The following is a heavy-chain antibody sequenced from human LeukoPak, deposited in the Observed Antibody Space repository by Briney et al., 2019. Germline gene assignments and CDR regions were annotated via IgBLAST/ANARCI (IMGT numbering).Heavy chain of an antibody. D-gene: IGHD3-10*01. CDR3: ARATPPTYSYHGRGQRFFDS. CDR1: GFTFSSYW. CDR2: IDGDGRST. J-gene: IGHJ4*02. V-gene: IGHV3-74*01. Sequence: GGSLRLSCAASGFTFSSYWMHWVRQAPGKGLVWVSRIDGDGRSTNYADSVKGRFTNPRDTAKNTLDLRMSSLRAEDTGVYYCARATPPTYSYHGRGQRFFDSWRPGTLVTVSS.